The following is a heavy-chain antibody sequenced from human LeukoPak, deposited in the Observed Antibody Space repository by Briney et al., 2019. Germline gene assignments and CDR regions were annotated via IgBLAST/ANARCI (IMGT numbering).Heavy chain of an antibody. CDR2: INSDGRIT. CDR1: GFTFSSYW. D-gene: IGHD5-18*01. CDR3: AREGWGFSYGY. Sequence: GGSLRLSCAASGFTFSSYWTHWVRQGPGKGLVWVSRINSDGRITNYAGSVKGRFTISRDNSKNTMYLQMNSLRAEDTAVYYCAREGWGFSYGYWGQGALVTVSS. V-gene: IGHV3-74*01. J-gene: IGHJ4*02.